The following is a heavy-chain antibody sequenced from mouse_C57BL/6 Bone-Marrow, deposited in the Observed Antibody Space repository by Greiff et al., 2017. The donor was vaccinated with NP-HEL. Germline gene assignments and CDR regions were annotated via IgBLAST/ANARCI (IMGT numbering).Heavy chain of an antibody. V-gene: IGHV2-4*01. D-gene: IGHD1-1*01. Sequence: VMLVESGPGLVQPSQSLSITCTVSGFSLTSYGVHWVRQPPGKGLEWLGVIWSGGSTDYNAAFISRLSISKDNSKSQVFFKMNSLQADDTAIYYCAKRDYSYYFDYWGQGTTLTVSS. CDR3: AKRDYSYYFDY. J-gene: IGHJ2*01. CDR2: IWSGGST. CDR1: GFSLTSYG.